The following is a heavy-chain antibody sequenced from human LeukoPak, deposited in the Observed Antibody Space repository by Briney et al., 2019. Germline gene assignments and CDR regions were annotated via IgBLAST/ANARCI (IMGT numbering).Heavy chain of an antibody. J-gene: IGHJ4*02. CDR2: IYYSGST. CDR3: ARNLRPRTYYFDY. CDR1: GGFISSSSYY. V-gene: IGHV4-39*01. D-gene: IGHD1/OR15-1a*01. Sequence: SETLSLTCTVSGGFISSSSYYWGWIRQPPGKGLEWIGSIYYSGSTYYNPSLKSRVTISVDTSKNQFSLKLSSVTAADTAVYYCARNLRPRTYYFDYWGQGTLVTVSS.